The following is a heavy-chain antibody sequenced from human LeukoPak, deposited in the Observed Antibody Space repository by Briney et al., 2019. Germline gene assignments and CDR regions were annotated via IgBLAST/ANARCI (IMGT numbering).Heavy chain of an antibody. CDR1: GGTFSSYA. J-gene: IGHJ4*02. D-gene: IGHD5-24*01. Sequence: GASVKVSCKASGGTFSSYAISWVRQAPGQGLEWMGGIIPIFGTANYAQKFQGRVTITADESTSTAYMELSSLRSEDTAVYYCGREGWLQLGAHYFDYWGQGTLVTVSS. CDR3: GREGWLQLGAHYFDY. V-gene: IGHV1-69*13. CDR2: IIPIFGTA.